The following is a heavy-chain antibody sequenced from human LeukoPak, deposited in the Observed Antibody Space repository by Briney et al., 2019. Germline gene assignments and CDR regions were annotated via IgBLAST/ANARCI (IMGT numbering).Heavy chain of an antibody. CDR3: ASHSSTILGGGIAAAGAFDY. CDR2: INPTTGST. CDR1: GYTFTNFY. J-gene: IGHJ4*02. Sequence: ASVKVSCKASGYTFTNFYLHWVRQAPGQGLEWMGIINPTTGSTTYAQKLQGRVTMTRDMSTSTVYMELSSLRSEDTAVYFCASHSSTILGGGIAAAGAFDYWGQGTLVTVSS. V-gene: IGHV1-46*01. D-gene: IGHD6-13*01.